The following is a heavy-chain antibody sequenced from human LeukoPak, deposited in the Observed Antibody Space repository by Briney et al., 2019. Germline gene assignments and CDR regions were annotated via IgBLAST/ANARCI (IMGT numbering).Heavy chain of an antibody. CDR1: GFTFSSYA. V-gene: IGHV3-23*01. CDR3: AKDAGVPAAIPDLYYDLAAGWFDP. D-gene: IGHD2-2*02. Sequence: GESLTLSCAVSGFTFSSYAMNWVRHPPGQGMEWVSAISGCGGSTYYDDPVKGRLTISRDNSKNTLYLQMNSMRAEDTAVYYCAKDAGVPAAIPDLYYDLAAGWFDPWGQGTLVTVSS. J-gene: IGHJ5*02. CDR2: ISGCGGST.